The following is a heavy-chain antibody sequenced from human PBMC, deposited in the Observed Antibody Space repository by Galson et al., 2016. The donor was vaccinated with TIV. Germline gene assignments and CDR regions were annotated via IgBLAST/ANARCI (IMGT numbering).Heavy chain of an antibody. Sequence: SVKVSRKASGGTFSSYVFNWVRLAPGQGLEWMGGIIPLFGTINYAQKFQGRVTITADESSTTVYMELNSLRSGDTAVYYCASDRNTALDTYHQYYGMDVWGQGTTVTVSS. D-gene: IGHD5-18*01. CDR3: ASDRNTALDTYHQYYGMDV. CDR2: IIPLFGTI. V-gene: IGHV1-69*13. J-gene: IGHJ6*02. CDR1: GGTFSSYV.